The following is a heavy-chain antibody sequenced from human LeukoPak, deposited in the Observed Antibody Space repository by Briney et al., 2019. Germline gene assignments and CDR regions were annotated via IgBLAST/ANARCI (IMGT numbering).Heavy chain of an antibody. Sequence: PGGSLRLSCAASGFTFSSYSMNWVRQAPGKGLEWVSSISSSSSYIYYADSVKGRFTISRDNAKNSLYLQMNSLRAEDTAVYYCASLYLSVAATHPNWGQGTLVTVSS. CDR2: ISSSSSYI. D-gene: IGHD2-15*01. CDR3: ASLYLSVAATHPN. CDR1: GFTFSSYS. J-gene: IGHJ4*02. V-gene: IGHV3-21*01.